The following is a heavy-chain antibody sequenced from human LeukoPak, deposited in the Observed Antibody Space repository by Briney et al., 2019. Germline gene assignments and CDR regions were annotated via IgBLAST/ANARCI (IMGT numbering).Heavy chain of an antibody. CDR2: IESKTDGGTT. CDR1: GFSFRDAW. CDR3: TTYGSGRKFDY. D-gene: IGHD3-10*01. Sequence: GGSLRLSCAASGFSFRDAWMSWVRQIPGQGLEWVGRIESKTDGGTTDYAAPVKGRFTISRDDSTNTLYLQMNSLKSEDTAVYYCTTYGSGRKFDYWGQGILVTVSS. V-gene: IGHV3-15*04. J-gene: IGHJ4*02.